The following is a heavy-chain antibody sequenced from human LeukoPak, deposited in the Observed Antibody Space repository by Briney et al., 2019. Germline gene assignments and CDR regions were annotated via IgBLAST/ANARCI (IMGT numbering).Heavy chain of an antibody. Sequence: PSENLSLTCTVSGGSISSYYWSWIRQPPGKGLEWIGYIYYSGSTNYNPSLKSRVTISVDTSKNQFSLKLSSATAADTAVYYCARAANVNYFDYWGQGTLVTVSS. CDR3: ARAANVNYFDY. V-gene: IGHV4-59*01. CDR1: GGSISSYY. J-gene: IGHJ4*02. CDR2: IYYSGST.